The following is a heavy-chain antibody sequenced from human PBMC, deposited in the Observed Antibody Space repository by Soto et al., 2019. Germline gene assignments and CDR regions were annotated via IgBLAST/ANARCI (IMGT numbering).Heavy chain of an antibody. J-gene: IGHJ4*02. CDR3: ARGIYDSSGYYYNWRGFHFDY. CDR2: IWYDGSNK. D-gene: IGHD3-22*01. Sequence: GGSLRLSCAASGFTFSSYGMHWVRQAPGKGLEWVAVIWYDGSNKYYADSVKGRFTISRDNSKNTLYLQMNSLRAEDTAVYYCARGIYDSSGYYYNWRGFHFDYWGQGTLVTVSS. V-gene: IGHV3-33*01. CDR1: GFTFSSYG.